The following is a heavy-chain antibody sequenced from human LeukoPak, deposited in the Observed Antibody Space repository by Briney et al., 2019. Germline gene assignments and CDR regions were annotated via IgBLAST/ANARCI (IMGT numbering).Heavy chain of an antibody. J-gene: IGHJ4*02. Sequence: GGSLRLSCAASEFTFSAYWMHWVRQAPGKGLVWVTRIRGDGSMTNYADSVKGRFTISRDNAKNTLYLQMNSLRLEDTAVYYCARENLAAAADYWGQGTVVTVSS. D-gene: IGHD6-25*01. V-gene: IGHV3-74*01. CDR1: EFTFSAYW. CDR3: ARENLAAAADY. CDR2: IRGDGSMT.